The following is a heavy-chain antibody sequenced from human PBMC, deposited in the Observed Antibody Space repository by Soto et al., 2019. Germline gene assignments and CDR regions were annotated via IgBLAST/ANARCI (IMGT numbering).Heavy chain of an antibody. V-gene: IGHV3-30*18. CDR1: GFSFSTVG. D-gene: IGHD6-25*01. CDR2: ISHDGNRQ. Sequence: LRLSCEASGFSFSTVGMHWVRQAPGKGLEWVVLISHDGNRQFYAESVKGRFTVSRDNSRDTVSLEMNSLRPEDTAIYYCAKDRGYINSPFDLWGQGTLVTVS. J-gene: IGHJ4*02. CDR3: AKDRGYINSPFDL.